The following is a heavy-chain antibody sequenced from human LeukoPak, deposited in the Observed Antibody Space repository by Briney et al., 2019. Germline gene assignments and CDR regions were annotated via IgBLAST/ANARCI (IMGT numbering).Heavy chain of an antibody. V-gene: IGHV4-4*07. D-gene: IGHD5-18*01. Sequence: PSETLSLTCTVSGGSISSYYWSWIRQPAGKGLEWIGRIYTSGSTNYNPSLKSRVTMSVDTSKNQFSLKLSSVTAADTAVYYCARDSGYSYGFLDAFDIWGQGTMVTVSS. CDR1: GGSISSYY. CDR3: ARDSGYSYGFLDAFDI. CDR2: IYTSGST. J-gene: IGHJ3*02.